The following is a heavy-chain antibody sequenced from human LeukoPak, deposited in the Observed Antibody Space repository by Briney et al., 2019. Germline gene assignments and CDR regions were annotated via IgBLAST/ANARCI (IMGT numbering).Heavy chain of an antibody. J-gene: IGHJ4*02. V-gene: IGHV1-2*02. CDR1: GYTFTGYY. D-gene: IGHD1-26*01. CDR3: AKDRAWEPPFSYFDY. Sequence: ASVKVSCKASGYTFTGYYMHWVRQAPGQGLEWMGWINPNSGGTNYAQKFQGRVTMTRDTSISTAYMELSRLRSDDTAVYYCAKDRAWEPPFSYFDYWGQGTLVTVSS. CDR2: INPNSGGT.